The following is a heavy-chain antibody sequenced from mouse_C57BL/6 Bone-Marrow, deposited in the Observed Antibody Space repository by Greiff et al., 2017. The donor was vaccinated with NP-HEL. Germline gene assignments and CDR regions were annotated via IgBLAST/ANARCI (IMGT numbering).Heavy chain of an antibody. CDR3: TEGYYDPSWFAY. V-gene: IGHV6-3*01. CDR1: GFTFSNYW. D-gene: IGHD1-1*01. J-gene: IGHJ3*01. CDR2: IRLKSDNYAT. Sequence: EVKLEESGGGLVQPGGSMKLSCVASGFTFSNYWMNWVRQSPEKGLEWVAQIRLKSDNYATHYAESVQGRFTISRDDSKSSVYLQINNLRAEDTGIYYGTEGYYDPSWFAYWGQGTLVTVSA.